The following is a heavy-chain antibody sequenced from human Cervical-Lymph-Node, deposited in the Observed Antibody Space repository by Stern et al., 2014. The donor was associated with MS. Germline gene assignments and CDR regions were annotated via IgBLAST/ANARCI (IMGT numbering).Heavy chain of an antibody. CDR1: GYLFTDYY. CDR2: INPNSGGT. Sequence: QVQLGQSGAEARAPGASMKVSCKASGYLFTDYYLHWVRQAPGQGLEWLGWINPNSGGTNYAQNFQGRVTMTRDTSISTAYMELRWLGSADTAVYYCARGSGTAYDLRGDYWGQGTLVTVSS. J-gene: IGHJ4*01. D-gene: IGHD3-3*01. CDR3: ARGSGTAYDLRGDY. V-gene: IGHV1-2*02.